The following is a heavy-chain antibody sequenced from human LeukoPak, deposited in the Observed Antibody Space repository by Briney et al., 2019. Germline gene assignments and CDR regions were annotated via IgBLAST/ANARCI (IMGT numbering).Heavy chain of an antibody. CDR2: IIPILGIA. CDR3: AGPLGDTAMVDNS. Sequence: SVKVSCKASGGTFSSYTISWVRQAPGQGLEWMGGIIPILGIANYAQKFQGRVTITADKSTSTAYMELSSLRSEDSAVYYCAGPLGDTAMVDNSWGQGTLVTVSS. V-gene: IGHV1-69*10. D-gene: IGHD5-18*01. J-gene: IGHJ4*02. CDR1: GGTFSSYT.